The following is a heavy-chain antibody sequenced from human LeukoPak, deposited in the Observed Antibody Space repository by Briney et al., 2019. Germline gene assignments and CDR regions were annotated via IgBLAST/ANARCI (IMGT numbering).Heavy chain of an antibody. D-gene: IGHD3-3*01. CDR3: ARGPTVLRFLEWLLKPLDY. CDR1: GGTFSSYA. J-gene: IGHJ4*02. V-gene: IGHV1-69*05. Sequence: GASVKVSCKASGGTFSSYAISWVRQAPGQGLEWMGRIIPIFGTANYAQKFQGRVTITTDESTSTAYMELSSLRSEDTAVYYCARGPTVLRFLEWLLKPLDYWGQGTLVTVSS. CDR2: IIPIFGTA.